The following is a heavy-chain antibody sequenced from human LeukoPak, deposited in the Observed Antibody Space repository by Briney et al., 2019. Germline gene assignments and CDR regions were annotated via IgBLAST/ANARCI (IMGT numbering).Heavy chain of an antibody. Sequence: GGSLRLSCAASGFTFSNAWMSWVRQAPGKGLEWAGRIKSKTDGGTTDYAAPVKGRFTISRDDSKNTLYLQMNSLKTEDTAVYYCTTDLGYSSSWYGWGQGTLVTVSS. CDR2: IKSKTDGGTT. V-gene: IGHV3-15*01. D-gene: IGHD6-13*01. CDR3: TTDLGYSSSWYG. J-gene: IGHJ4*02. CDR1: GFTFSNAW.